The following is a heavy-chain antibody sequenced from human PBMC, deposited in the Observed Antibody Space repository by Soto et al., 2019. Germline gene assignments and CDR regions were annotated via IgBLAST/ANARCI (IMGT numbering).Heavy chain of an antibody. CDR3: ARSSSWYLNWFDP. V-gene: IGHV1-2*04. J-gene: IGHJ5*02. CDR1: GYTFIGYY. Sequence: ASVKVSCKASGYTFIGYYMHWVRQAPGQGLEWMGWINGNSGGTNYAQKFQGWVTMTRDTSTSTAYMELRSLRSDDTAVYYCARSSSWYLNWFDPWGQGTLVTVSS. D-gene: IGHD6-13*01. CDR2: INGNSGGT.